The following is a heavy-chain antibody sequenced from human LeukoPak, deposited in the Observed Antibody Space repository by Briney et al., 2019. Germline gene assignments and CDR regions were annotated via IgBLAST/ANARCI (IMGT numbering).Heavy chain of an antibody. Sequence: PSETLSLTCAVYGGSFSGYYWSWIRQPPGKGLEWIGEINHSGSTNYNPSLKSRVTISVDTSKNQFSLKLSSVTAADTAVYYCAGEPVRKNFDYWGQGTLVTVSS. CDR1: GGSFSGYY. J-gene: IGHJ4*02. CDR3: AGEPVRKNFDY. CDR2: INHSGST. D-gene: IGHD1-14*01. V-gene: IGHV4-34*01.